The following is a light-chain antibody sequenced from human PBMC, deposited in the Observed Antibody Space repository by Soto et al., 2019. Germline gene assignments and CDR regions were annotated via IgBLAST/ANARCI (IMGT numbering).Light chain of an antibody. V-gene: IGLV2-11*01. Sequence: QSALTQPRSVSGSPGQSITISCSGTIRDIGGYNFISWYQQHPGAAPKIIIYDVSKRPSGVPDRFSGYTSDNTASLTISGFQAEDDAFYYCCSYAGSNTLAFGGGTKVTVL. CDR1: IRDIGGYNF. CDR2: DVS. CDR3: CSYAGSNTLA. J-gene: IGLJ2*01.